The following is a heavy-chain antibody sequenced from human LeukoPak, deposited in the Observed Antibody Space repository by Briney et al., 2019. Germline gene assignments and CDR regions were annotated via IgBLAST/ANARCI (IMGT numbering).Heavy chain of an antibody. V-gene: IGHV1-2*02. CDR3: ARDHIRGVGY. CDR2: IRPNSGGT. CDR1: GYTFAAYY. J-gene: IGHJ4*02. D-gene: IGHD2-21*01. Sequence: GASVKVSCKASGYTFAAYYMYWVRQAPGQGLEWMGWIRPNSGGTNYTQKFQGRVTITTDTSTSTAYMELRSLRSDDTAVYYCARDHIRGVGYWGQGTLVTVSP.